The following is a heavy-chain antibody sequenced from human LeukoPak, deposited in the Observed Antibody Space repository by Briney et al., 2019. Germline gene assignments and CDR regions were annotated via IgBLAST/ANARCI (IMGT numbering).Heavy chain of an antibody. CDR3: ARNTIFGVVTPFDY. D-gene: IGHD3-3*01. CDR2: IIPIFGTA. V-gene: IGHV1-69*13. CDR1: GGTFSSYA. Sequence: SVKVSCKASGGTFSSYAISWVRQAPGQGLEWMGGIIPIFGTANYAQKFQGRVTITADESTSTTYMELSSLRSEDTAVYYCARNTIFGVVTPFDYWGQGTLVTVSS. J-gene: IGHJ4*02.